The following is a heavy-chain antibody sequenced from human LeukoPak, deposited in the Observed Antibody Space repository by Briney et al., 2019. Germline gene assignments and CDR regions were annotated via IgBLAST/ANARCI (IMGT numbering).Heavy chain of an antibody. CDR1: GGSISSSSYY. CDR3: ARAGELRYCTNGVCFLADAFDI. CDR2: IYYSGST. V-gene: IGHV4-39*07. Sequence: TSETLSLTCTVSGGSISSSSYYWGWIRQPPGKGLEWIGSIYYSGSTYYNPSLKSRVTISVDTSKNQFSLKLSSVTAADTAVYYCARAGELRYCTNGVCFLADAFDIWGQGTMVTVSS. J-gene: IGHJ3*02. D-gene: IGHD2-8*01.